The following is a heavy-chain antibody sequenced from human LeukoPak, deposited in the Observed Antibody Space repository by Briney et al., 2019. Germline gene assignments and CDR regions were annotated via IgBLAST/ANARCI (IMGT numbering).Heavy chain of an antibody. CDR2: VKQDGSET. J-gene: IGHJ4*02. V-gene: IGHV3-7*03. CDR1: GFTFSSYW. CDR3: VCRIGGAPQ. D-gene: IGHD1-26*01. Sequence: PGGSLRLSCAASGFTFSSYWMNWVRQAPGKGLEWVANVKQDGSETYYVDSVKGRFTISRDNAKNTLYLQMNSLRADDTAVYYCVCRIGGAPQWGQGTLVTVSS.